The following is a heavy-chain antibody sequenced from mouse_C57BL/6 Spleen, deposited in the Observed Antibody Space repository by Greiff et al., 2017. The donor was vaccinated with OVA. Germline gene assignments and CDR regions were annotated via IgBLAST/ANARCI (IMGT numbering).Heavy chain of an antibody. J-gene: IGHJ4*01. CDR1: GFNIKNNY. CDR2: IVPANGNT. Sequence: VQLKQSVAELVRPGASVKLSCTASGFNIKNNYMHWVKQRPEQGLEWIGRIVPANGNTKYAPKFQGKATITADTSSNTAYLQLTSLTSEDTAISYCTSSENMDYWGQGTSLTVSS. D-gene: IGHD3-1*01. CDR3: TSSENMDY. V-gene: IGHV14-3*01.